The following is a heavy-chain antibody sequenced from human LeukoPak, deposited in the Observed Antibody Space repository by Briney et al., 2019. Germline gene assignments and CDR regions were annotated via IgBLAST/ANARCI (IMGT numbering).Heavy chain of an antibody. CDR1: SGSISNYY. CDR2: IHYSGNT. J-gene: IGHJ5*02. D-gene: IGHD3-3*01. CDR3: ARSFWSGNWFDP. Sequence: SETLSLTCTVSSGSISNYYWSWVRQPPGKGLEWIAYIHYSGNTKYNPSLKSRVTISVDTSKNQFSLKLSSVTAADTAVYYCARSFWSGNWFDPWGQGTLVTVSS. V-gene: IGHV4-59*08.